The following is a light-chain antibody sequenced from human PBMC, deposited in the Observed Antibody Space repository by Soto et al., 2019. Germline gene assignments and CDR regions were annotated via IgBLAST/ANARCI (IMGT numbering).Light chain of an antibody. CDR1: QSVRSN. Sequence: EIVMTQSPATLAASPGXRATLSCRASQSVRSNLAWYQQKPGQAPRLPIYGASTRATGIPARFSGSGSGTEFTLSIGSLQSEDFAVYYCQQYNNWPPTFGQGTKVDIK. J-gene: IGKJ1*01. V-gene: IGKV3-15*01. CDR3: QQYNNWPPT. CDR2: GAS.